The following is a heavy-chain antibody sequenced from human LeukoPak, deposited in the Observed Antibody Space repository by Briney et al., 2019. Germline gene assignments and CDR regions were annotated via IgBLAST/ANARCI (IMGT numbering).Heavy chain of an antibody. V-gene: IGHV3-15*01. CDR1: GFTFSNAW. Sequence: GGSLRLSCAASGFTFSNAWMSWVRQAPGKGLEWVGRIKSKTDGGTTDYAAPVKGRFTISRDDSKNTLYLQMNSLKTEDTAVYYCLRGDGDYGSGSEYWGQGTLVTVSS. D-gene: IGHD3-10*01. CDR2: IKSKTDGGTT. CDR3: LRGDGDYGSGSEY. J-gene: IGHJ4*02.